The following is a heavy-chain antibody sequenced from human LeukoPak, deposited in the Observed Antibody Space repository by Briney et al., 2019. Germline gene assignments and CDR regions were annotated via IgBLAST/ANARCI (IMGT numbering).Heavy chain of an antibody. CDR2: ISSSGST. V-gene: IGHV4-39*01. CDR3: ARHLSQGDGNKRGFDY. Sequence: PSETLSLTCPVSGGSISSRPYDWGWVRQPPGKGLEYIGSISSSGSTYYNPSLQSRVTISIDASKNQFSLQLVSVTAADTAVFYCARHLSQGDGNKRGFDYWGQGTLVSVSS. D-gene: IGHD5-24*01. J-gene: IGHJ4*02. CDR1: GGSISSRPYD.